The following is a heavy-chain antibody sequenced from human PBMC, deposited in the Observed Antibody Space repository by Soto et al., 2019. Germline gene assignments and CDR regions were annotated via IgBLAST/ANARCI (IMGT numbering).Heavy chain of an antibody. CDR2: IRKKAKSYTT. V-gene: IGHV3-72*01. CDR3: AKISTTSYFDF. Sequence: EVQLVESGGGLVQPGGSLRLSCAASGFTFSDHYMDWVRQVPGTGLEWVGRIRKKAKSYTTEYAASVKGRFTISRDDSQNSMYLHMNSLKTEDTAVYFCAKISTTSYFDFWGQGTLVTVSS. D-gene: IGHD4-17*01. J-gene: IGHJ4*02. CDR1: GFTFSDHY.